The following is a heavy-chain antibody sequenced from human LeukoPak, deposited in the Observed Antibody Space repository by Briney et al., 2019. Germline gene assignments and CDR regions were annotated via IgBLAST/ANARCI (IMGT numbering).Heavy chain of an antibody. CDR1: GGSFSGYY. V-gene: IGHV4-34*01. J-gene: IGHJ4*02. D-gene: IGHD2-2*01. CDR2: INHSGST. Sequence: SETLSLTCAVYGGSFSGYYWSWIRQPPGKGLEWIGEINHSGSTNYNPSLKSRVTISLDTSKNQISLMLTSVAAADTAVYYCARSPTKRVPEDYWGQGTLVTVSS. CDR3: ARSPTKRVPEDY.